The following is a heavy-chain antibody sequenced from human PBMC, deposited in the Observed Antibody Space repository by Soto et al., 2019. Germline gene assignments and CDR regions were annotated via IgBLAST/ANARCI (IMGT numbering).Heavy chain of an antibody. CDR3: AKDRGNSNPSEFDY. CDR1: GFSFSTYS. V-gene: IGHV3-21*01. J-gene: IGHJ4*02. D-gene: IGHD4-4*01. Sequence: EVQLVESGGDLVKPGGSLRLSCAASGFSFSTYSMNWVRQAPGKGLEWVSSISSSSSFIYYADSVKGRFTISRDNAKNSVFLQMNSLRAEDTAVYYCAKDRGNSNPSEFDYWGQGTLVTVSS. CDR2: ISSSSSFI.